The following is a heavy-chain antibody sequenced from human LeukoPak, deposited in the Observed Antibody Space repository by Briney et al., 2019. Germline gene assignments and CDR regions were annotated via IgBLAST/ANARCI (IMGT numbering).Heavy chain of an antibody. V-gene: IGHV3-53*01. J-gene: IGHJ5*02. CDR3: AKDSSGYSSGWKES. CDR2: LYSGGNR. Sequence: PGGSLRLSCAASGFTVSTNYMSWVRQAPGKGLEWVSTLYSGGNRYYADSVRGRFTISRDDFRNTLFLQMNNLRVEDTAVYYCAKDSSGYSSGWKESWGQGTLVTVSS. D-gene: IGHD6-19*01. CDR1: GFTVSTNY.